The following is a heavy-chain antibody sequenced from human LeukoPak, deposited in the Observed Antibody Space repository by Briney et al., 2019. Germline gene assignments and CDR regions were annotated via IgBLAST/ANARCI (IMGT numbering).Heavy chain of an antibody. CDR3: ARRGDGSGWYFDL. CDR1: GGSISSRSYY. V-gene: IGHV4-39*01. J-gene: IGHJ2*01. Sequence: PSETLSLTCSVSGGSISSRSYYWGWIRQPPGKGVEWIGNIYYSGSTYYNPSLKSRVTISVDTSKNQFSLKLSSVTAADTAVYYCARRGDGSGWYFDLWGRGTLVTVSS. CDR2: IYYSGST. D-gene: IGHD6-19*01.